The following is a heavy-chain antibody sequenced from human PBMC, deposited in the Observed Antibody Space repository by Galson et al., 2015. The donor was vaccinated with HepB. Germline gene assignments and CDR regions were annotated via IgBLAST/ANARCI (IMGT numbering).Heavy chain of an antibody. V-gene: IGHV3-73*01. CDR3: TRLGTVDTAIPYYYYGMDV. CDR1: GFTFSGSA. CDR2: IRSKANSYAT. D-gene: IGHD5-18*01. Sequence: SLRLSCAASGFTFSGSAMHWVRQASGKGLEWVGRIRSKANSYATAYAASVKGRFTISRDDSKNTAYLQMNSLKTEDTAVYYCTRLGTVDTAIPYYYYGMDVWGQGTTVTVSS. J-gene: IGHJ6*02.